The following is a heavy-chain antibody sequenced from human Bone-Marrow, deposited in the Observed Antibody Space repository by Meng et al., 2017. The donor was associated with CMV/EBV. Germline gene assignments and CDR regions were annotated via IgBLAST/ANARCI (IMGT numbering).Heavy chain of an antibody. V-gene: IGHV3-15*01. Sequence: GESLKISCAASGFTFTNAWMSWVRQAPGKGLEWVGRIISKSDGGTTEYAAPVKGRFTISRDDSKKSLFLHMNSLKTEDTAVYYCTTDMAETITNVGGVITYFDHWGQGTLVTVSS. CDR3: TTDMAETITNVGGVITYFDH. J-gene: IGHJ4*02. CDR1: GFTFTNAW. D-gene: IGHD3-3*01. CDR2: IISKSDGGTT.